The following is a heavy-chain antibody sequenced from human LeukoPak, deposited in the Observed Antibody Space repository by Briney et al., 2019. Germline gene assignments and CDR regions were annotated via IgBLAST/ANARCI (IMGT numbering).Heavy chain of an antibody. CDR2: IWYDGSNK. J-gene: IGHJ3*02. V-gene: IGHV3-33*01. CDR3: ARGDYGDHGEDAFDI. CDR1: GFTFSSYG. D-gene: IGHD4-17*01. Sequence: PGRSLRLSCAASGFTFSSYGVHWVRQAPGKGLEWVAVIWYDGSNKYYADSVKGRFTISRDNSKNTLYLQMNSLRAEDTAVYYCARGDYGDHGEDAFDIWGQGTMVTVSS.